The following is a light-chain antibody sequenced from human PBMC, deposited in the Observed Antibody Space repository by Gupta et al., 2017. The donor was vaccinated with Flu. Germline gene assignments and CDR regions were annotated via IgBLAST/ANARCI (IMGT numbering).Light chain of an antibody. J-gene: IGLJ2*01. Sequence: SSVLTQPPSVAVAPGQTARISFDGDKIRTKSVHWHQQRPVQAHVLVVYDDSDRPSGIPERFSGSKSGDTATLTISRVEAGDEADYYCQVWDTSSNHVVLGGGTKLTVL. CDR3: QVWDTSSNHVV. CDR1: KIRTKS. CDR2: DDS. V-gene: IGLV3-21*02.